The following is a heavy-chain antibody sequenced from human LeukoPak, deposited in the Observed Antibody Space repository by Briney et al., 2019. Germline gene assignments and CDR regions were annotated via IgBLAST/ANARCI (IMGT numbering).Heavy chain of an antibody. CDR2: IIPIFGTA. D-gene: IGHD6-19*01. CDR3: ASGAAAVAGGGYFDY. V-gene: IGHV1-69*01. Sequence: SVKVSCKASGGTFSSYAISWVRQAPGQGLEWMGGIIPIFGTANYAQKFQGRVTITADESTSTAYMELSSLRSEDTAVYYCASGAAAVAGGGYFDYWGQGTLVTVSS. J-gene: IGHJ4*02. CDR1: GGTFSSYA.